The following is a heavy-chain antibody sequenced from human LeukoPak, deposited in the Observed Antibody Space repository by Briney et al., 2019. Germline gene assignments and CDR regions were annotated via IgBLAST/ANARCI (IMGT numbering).Heavy chain of an antibody. Sequence: GASVKVSCKVSGYTLTELSMHWVRQAPGQGLEWMGGFDPEDGETIYAQKFQGRVTMTEDTSTDTAYMELSSLRSEDTAVYYCATVGDGENLSAFDPWGQGTLVTVSS. CDR2: FDPEDGET. J-gene: IGHJ5*02. CDR3: ATVGDGENLSAFDP. CDR1: GYTLTELS. V-gene: IGHV1-24*01. D-gene: IGHD5-24*01.